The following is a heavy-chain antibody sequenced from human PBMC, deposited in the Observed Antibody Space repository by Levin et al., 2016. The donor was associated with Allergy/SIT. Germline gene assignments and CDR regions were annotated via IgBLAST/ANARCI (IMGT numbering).Heavy chain of an antibody. CDR3: VPRVATKCDY. CDR1: GFTFSSFT. CDR2: ISASGASI. V-gene: IGHV3-21*06. Sequence: GESLKISCVASGFTFSSFTMNWVRQAPGKGLEWVASISASGASIYYADSVMGRFTISRDNAKNSLYLHMSSLRAEDTAVYYCVPRVATKCDYWGQGTLVTVSS. D-gene: IGHD5-12*01. J-gene: IGHJ4*02.